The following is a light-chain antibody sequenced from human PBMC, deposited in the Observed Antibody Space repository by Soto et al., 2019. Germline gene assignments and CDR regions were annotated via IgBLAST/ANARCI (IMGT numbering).Light chain of an antibody. Sequence: EIVMTQSPATLSVSPGERATLSCRASQSVSSNLAWYQQKPGQAPSLLIYGASTMATGTPARFSGSGSGTEFTLTISSMQSEDFAVYYCQQYIRWPLTFGGGTKLEIK. CDR2: GAS. J-gene: IGKJ4*01. CDR3: QQYIRWPLT. V-gene: IGKV3-15*01. CDR1: QSVSSN.